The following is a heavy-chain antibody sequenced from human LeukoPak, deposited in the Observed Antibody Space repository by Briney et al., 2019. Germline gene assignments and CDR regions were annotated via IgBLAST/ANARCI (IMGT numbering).Heavy chain of an antibody. Sequence: ASVKVSCKASGYTFTSYDINWVRRATGQGLEWMGLMNPNSGDTGYAQKFQGRVTMTRNTSISTAYMELSSLRSEDTAVYYCARVGMVRGVFVTYYFDYWGQGTLVTVSS. CDR3: ARVGMVRGVFVTYYFDY. CDR1: GYTFTSYD. V-gene: IGHV1-8*01. D-gene: IGHD3-10*01. J-gene: IGHJ4*02. CDR2: MNPNSGDT.